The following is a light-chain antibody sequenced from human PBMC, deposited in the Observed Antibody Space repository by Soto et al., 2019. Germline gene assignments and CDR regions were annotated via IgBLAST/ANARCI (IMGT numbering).Light chain of an antibody. Sequence: QSALTQPASVSGSPGQSITISCTGTSSDVGGYNYVSWYQQHPGKAPKLMIYEVSNRPSGVSNRFSGSKSGNTASLTISVRQAEDEADYYCISYTSSSIDYVFGTGTKLTVL. CDR1: SSDVGGYNY. CDR3: ISYTSSSIDYV. CDR2: EVS. J-gene: IGLJ1*01. V-gene: IGLV2-14*01.